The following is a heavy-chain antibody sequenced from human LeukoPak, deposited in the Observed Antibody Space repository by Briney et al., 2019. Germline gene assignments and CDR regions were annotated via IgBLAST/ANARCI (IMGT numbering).Heavy chain of an antibody. D-gene: IGHD3-16*01. CDR3: ARDSSDTDYVWGSLY. Sequence: PGGSLRLSCAASGFTFSSYGMHWVRQAPGKGLEWVAVIWYDGSNKYYADSVKGRFTISRDNSKNTLYLQMNSLRAEDTAVYYCARDSSDTDYVWGSLYWGQGTLVTVSS. CDR1: GFTFSSYG. CDR2: IWYDGSNK. J-gene: IGHJ4*02. V-gene: IGHV3-33*01.